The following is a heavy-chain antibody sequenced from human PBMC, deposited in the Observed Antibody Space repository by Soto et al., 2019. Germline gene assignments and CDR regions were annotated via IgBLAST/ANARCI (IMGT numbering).Heavy chain of an antibody. V-gene: IGHV4-30-4*08. J-gene: IGHJ6*02. CDR1: GGSISSEYFH. CDR3: AREDDGGDRDYYGLDV. D-gene: IGHD2-21*02. Sequence: QVQLQQSGPGLVEPSQTLSLTCAVSGGSISSEYFHWTWIRQSPGKGLEWIGYIHYTGSIMYNPSFKSRVTMAVDTTKNQFSLQLTSVTAADTAVYFCAREDDGGDRDYYGLDVWGQGTTVTVSS. CDR2: IHYTGSI.